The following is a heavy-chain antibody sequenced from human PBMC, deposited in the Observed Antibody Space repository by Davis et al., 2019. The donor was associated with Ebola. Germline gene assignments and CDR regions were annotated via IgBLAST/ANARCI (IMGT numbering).Heavy chain of an antibody. CDR2: INAGNGNT. CDR3: ARGGELRAFDI. Sequence: AASVKVSCKASGYTFTSYAMHWVRQAPGQRLEWMGWINAGNGNTKYSQKFQSRVTITRDTSASTAYMELSSLRSEDTAVYYCARGGELRAFDIWGQGTMVTVSS. J-gene: IGHJ3*02. D-gene: IGHD1-26*01. CDR1: GYTFTSYA. V-gene: IGHV1-3*01.